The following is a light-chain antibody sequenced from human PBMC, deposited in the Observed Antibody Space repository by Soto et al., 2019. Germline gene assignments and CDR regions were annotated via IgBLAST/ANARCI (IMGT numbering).Light chain of an antibody. CDR1: QSVSSSY. Sequence: EIVVTQSPGTLSLSPGERATLSCRASQSVSSSYLAWYQQKPGQAPRLLIYGASSRATGIPDRFSGSGSGTDFTLTISRLEPEDFAVYSCQQYGSSPLTFGGGTKVDIK. J-gene: IGKJ4*01. CDR3: QQYGSSPLT. CDR2: GAS. V-gene: IGKV3-20*01.